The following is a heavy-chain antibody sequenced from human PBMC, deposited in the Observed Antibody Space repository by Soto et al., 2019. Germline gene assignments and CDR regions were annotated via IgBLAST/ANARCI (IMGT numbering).Heavy chain of an antibody. D-gene: IGHD6-19*01. V-gene: IGHV3-23*01. CDR3: AKGGSSGWYYFDL. CDR1: GFTFGTYA. Sequence: PGGSLRLSCAASGFTFGTYAMNWVRQAPGKGLEWVSSTPGSGGSAYYADSVKGRFTISRDNSKNTLYLQMDSLSPEDTAIYYCAKGGSSGWYYFDLWGRGTLVTVSS. J-gene: IGHJ4*02. CDR2: TPGSGGSA.